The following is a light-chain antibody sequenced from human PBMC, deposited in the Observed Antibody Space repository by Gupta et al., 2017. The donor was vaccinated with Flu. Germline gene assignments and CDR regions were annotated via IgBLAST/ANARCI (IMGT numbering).Light chain of an antibody. J-gene: IGKJ2*03. CDR1: QSLLHSNGYNY. V-gene: IGKV2-28*01. Sequence: DIVMTQSPLSLPVTPGEPASISCRSSQSLLHSNGYNYLDCYLQKPGQSPQLLIYLGSNRAAGVPDRFSGSASGTDFTLKSSRVEAEDVGVYYCMQALQTPPGFGQGTKLEIK. CDR3: MQALQTPPG. CDR2: LGS.